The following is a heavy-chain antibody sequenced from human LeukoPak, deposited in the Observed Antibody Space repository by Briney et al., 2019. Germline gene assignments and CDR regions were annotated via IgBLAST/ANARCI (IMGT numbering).Heavy chain of an antibody. Sequence: GESLRLSCAASGFTFSSYGMHWVRQAPGKGLELVAFIRYDGSNKYYADSVKGRFTISRDNSKNTLYLQMNSLRAEDTAVYYCAKDLIPTMIVVGAHDYWGQGTLVTVSS. J-gene: IGHJ4*02. D-gene: IGHD3-22*01. CDR3: AKDLIPTMIVVGAHDY. V-gene: IGHV3-30*02. CDR2: IRYDGSNK. CDR1: GFTFSSYG.